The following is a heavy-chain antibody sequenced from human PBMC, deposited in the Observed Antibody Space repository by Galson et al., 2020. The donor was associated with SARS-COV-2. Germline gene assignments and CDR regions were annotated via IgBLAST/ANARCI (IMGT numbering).Heavy chain of an antibody. V-gene: IGHV3-30*04. Sequence: GGSLRLSCRASGFTFSSSAMPWVRQAPGKGLERVAIISYAGTKRYNLDSVKGRFTISRDNSKNTLFLQMDSLTTEDTAVYYCARETDDYTSSWYDYWGQGTLVTVSS. CDR1: GFTFSSSA. J-gene: IGHJ4*02. CDR3: ARETDDYTSSWYDY. D-gene: IGHD6-13*01. CDR2: ISYAGTKR.